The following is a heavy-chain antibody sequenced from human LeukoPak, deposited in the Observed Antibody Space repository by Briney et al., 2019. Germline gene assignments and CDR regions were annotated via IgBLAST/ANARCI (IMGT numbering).Heavy chain of an antibody. CDR2: IYYSGST. CDR3: ARDAGMVVPNFDY. D-gene: IGHD2-15*01. V-gene: IGHV4-39*07. CDR1: GGSISSSSYY. Sequence: SETLSLTCTVSGGSISSSSYYWSWIRQPPGKGLEWIGSIYYSGSTYYNPSLKSRVTISVDTSKNKFSLKLSSVTAADTAVYYCARDAGMVVPNFDYWGQGTLVTVSS. J-gene: IGHJ4*02.